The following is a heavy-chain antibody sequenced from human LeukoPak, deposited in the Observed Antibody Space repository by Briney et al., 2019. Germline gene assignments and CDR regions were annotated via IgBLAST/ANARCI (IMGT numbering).Heavy chain of an antibody. V-gene: IGHV4-59*01. CDR1: GGSISSYY. CDR2: IYYSGST. J-gene: IGHJ4*02. Sequence: SETLSLTCTVSGGSISSYYWSWIRQPPGKGLEWIGYIYYSGSTNYNPSLKSRVTISVDTSKNQFSLKLSSVTAADTAVYYCAREAFYFDYWGQGTLVTVSS. CDR3: AREAFYFDY.